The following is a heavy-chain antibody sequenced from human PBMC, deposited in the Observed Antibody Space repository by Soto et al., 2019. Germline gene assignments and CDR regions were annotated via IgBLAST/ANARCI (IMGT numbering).Heavy chain of an antibody. CDR1: GGSIRSGNW. J-gene: IGHJ4*02. Sequence: QVQLQESGPGLVEPSGTLSLTCAVSGGSIRSGNWWSWVRQPPGKGLEWIGEIYHSGTTNYNPSLKRRVTISVDKSKNQFSLKLPSVTAADTAVYYCARQRGYYVDYWGQGTLVTVSS. D-gene: IGHD3-22*01. CDR3: ARQRGYYVDY. V-gene: IGHV4-4*02. CDR2: IYHSGTT.